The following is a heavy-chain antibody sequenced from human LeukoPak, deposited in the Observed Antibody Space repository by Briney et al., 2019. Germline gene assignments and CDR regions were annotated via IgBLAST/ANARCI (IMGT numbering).Heavy chain of an antibody. CDR1: GFTFSSYG. V-gene: IGHV3-30*18. Sequence: GRSLRLSCAASGFTFSSYGMHWVRQAPGKGLEWVAVISYDGSNKYYADSVKGRFTISRGNSKNTLYLQMNSLRAEDTAVYYCAKGPRRTAVLRYFDWLFGYWGQGTLVTVSS. CDR3: AKGPRRTAVLRYFDWLFGY. D-gene: IGHD3-9*01. J-gene: IGHJ4*02. CDR2: ISYDGSNK.